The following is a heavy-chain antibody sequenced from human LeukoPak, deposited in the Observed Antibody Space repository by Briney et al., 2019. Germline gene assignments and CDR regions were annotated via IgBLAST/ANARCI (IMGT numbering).Heavy chain of an antibody. V-gene: IGHV3-21*01. CDR1: GFTFSSYS. CDR3: ARDPTTAMVTY. D-gene: IGHD5-18*01. Sequence: PGGSLRPSCAASGFTFSSYSMNWVRQAPGKGLEWVSSISSSSSYIYYADSVKGRFTISRDNAKNSLYLQMNSLRAEDTAVYYCARDPTTAMVTYWGQGTLVTVSS. CDR2: ISSSSSYI. J-gene: IGHJ4*02.